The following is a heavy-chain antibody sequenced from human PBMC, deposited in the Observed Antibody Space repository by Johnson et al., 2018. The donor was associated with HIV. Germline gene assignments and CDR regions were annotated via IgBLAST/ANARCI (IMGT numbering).Heavy chain of an antibody. D-gene: IGHD1-26*01. CDR1: GFTFSDYY. CDR3: ARTLSGSYRGWAFDI. Sequence: VQLVESGGGLVKPGGSLRLSCAASGFTFSDYYMGWVRQAPGKGPQWVACISYDGGNKYYVDSAKGRFTISRDNAKNSLYLQMNSLRAEDTAVYYCARTLSGSYRGWAFDIWGQGTMVTVSS. J-gene: IGHJ3*02. CDR2: ISYDGGNK. V-gene: IGHV3-7*01.